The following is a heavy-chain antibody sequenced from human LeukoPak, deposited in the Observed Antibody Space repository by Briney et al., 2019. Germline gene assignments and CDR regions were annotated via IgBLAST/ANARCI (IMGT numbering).Heavy chain of an antibody. Sequence: GGSLRLSCTASGFTFGDYAMDWFRQAPGKGLEWVGCIRSKAYGETTEYAASVRGRFTISRDNSKSIAYLQMNSLKTEDTAVYYCATTGYSSRNYWGQGTLVTVSS. J-gene: IGHJ4*02. CDR2: IRSKAYGETT. CDR1: GFTFGDYA. CDR3: ATTGYSSRNY. V-gene: IGHV3-49*03. D-gene: IGHD6-13*01.